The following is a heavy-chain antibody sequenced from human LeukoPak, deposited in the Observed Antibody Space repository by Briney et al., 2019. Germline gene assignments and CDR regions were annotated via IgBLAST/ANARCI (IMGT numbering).Heavy chain of an antibody. CDR3: ARAETTSWGIHWFDP. D-gene: IGHD1-7*01. J-gene: IGHJ5*02. Sequence: PSETLSLTCAASGGSISSGGYSWSWIRQPPGTGLEWIGYIYHSGSTYYNPSLKSRVTISVDRSKNQFSLKLSSVTAADTAVYYCARAETTSWGIHWFDPWGQGTLVTVSS. CDR1: GGSISSGGYS. CDR2: IYHSGST. V-gene: IGHV4-30-2*01.